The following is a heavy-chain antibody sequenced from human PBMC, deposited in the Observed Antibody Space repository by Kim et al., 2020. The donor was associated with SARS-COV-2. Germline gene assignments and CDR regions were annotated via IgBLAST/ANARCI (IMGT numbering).Heavy chain of an antibody. CDR1: GGSMSSYY. J-gene: IGHJ4*02. V-gene: IGHV4-59*08. CDR3: ARRDSGTWYLDY. CDR2: IYYSGST. D-gene: IGHD6-13*01. Sequence: SETLSLTCTVSGGSMSSYYWSWIRQPPGKGLEWIGYIYYSGSTNYNPSLKSRVTISVDTSKNQFSLRLNSVTATDTAVYYCARRDSGTWYLDYWGQGTLV.